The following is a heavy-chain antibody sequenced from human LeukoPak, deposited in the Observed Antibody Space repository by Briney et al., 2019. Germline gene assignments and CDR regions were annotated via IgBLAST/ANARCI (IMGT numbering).Heavy chain of an antibody. CDR1: SGSITSHY. CDR3: AREIEMATQFDY. D-gene: IGHD5-24*01. CDR2: ISTTGST. V-gene: IGHV4-4*07. Sequence: PSETLSLTCSVSSGSITSHYWSWVRQPAGKGLEWIGRISTTGSTNYNPSLKSRLTMSVDTSNNQVSLKLGSVTAADTAVYYCAREIEMATQFDYWGQGTLVTVSS. J-gene: IGHJ4*02.